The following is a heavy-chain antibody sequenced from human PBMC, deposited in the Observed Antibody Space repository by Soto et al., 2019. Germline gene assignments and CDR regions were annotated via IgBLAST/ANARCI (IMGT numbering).Heavy chain of an antibody. J-gene: IGHJ3*02. D-gene: IGHD3-3*01. CDR1: EFVFLSDS. V-gene: IGHV3-48*01. CDR3: ARTVGYNDFWRGARYALDI. Sequence: LCGAASEFVFLSDSLNWVRQAPGKGLEWVSYISSSSSTIYYADSVKGRFTISRDNAKNSLYLQMNSLRAEDTAVYYCARTVGYNDFWRGARYALDIWGQGTMVTVSS. CDR2: ISSSSSTI.